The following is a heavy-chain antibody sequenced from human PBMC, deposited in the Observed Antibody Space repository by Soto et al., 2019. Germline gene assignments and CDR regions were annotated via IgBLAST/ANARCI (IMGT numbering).Heavy chain of an antibody. Sequence: GGSLRLSCAASGFTFSNYDMLWVRQAPGKGLEWVSTFGSAGDIYYSDSVKGRFTISRDNARNSLYLQMNNLRAADTAVYYCARGGPNWDYYFYGMDVWGQGTTVTVSS. D-gene: IGHD3-16*01. V-gene: IGHV3-13*01. CDR2: FGSAGDI. J-gene: IGHJ6*02. CDR3: ARGGPNWDYYFYGMDV. CDR1: GFTFSNYD.